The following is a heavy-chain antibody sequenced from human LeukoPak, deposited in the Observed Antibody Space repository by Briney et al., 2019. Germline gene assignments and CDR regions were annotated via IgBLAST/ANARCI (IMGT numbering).Heavy chain of an antibody. CDR1: GGSISSSSYY. J-gene: IGHJ3*02. CDR2: IYYSGST. CDR3: ARQRWFGESILLWAFDI. V-gene: IGHV4-39*07. D-gene: IGHD3-10*01. Sequence: PSETLSLTCTVSGGSISSSSYYWGWIRHPPGKGLEWIGSIYYSGSTYYNPSLKSRVTISVDTSKNQFSLKLSSVTAADTAVYYCARQRWFGESILLWAFDIWGQGTMVTVSS.